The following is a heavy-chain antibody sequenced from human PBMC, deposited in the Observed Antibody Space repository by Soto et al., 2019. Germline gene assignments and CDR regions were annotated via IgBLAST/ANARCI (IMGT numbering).Heavy chain of an antibody. CDR1: GDTLTRGPYY. Sequence: QVHLQESGPGLVKPSQTLSLTCSVSGDTLTRGPYYWNWIRKAPEKGLEWIGFIYHSGSTSYNPALQARASISRDTSKNPFSLNLNSLTAADTAVYYSSRGSCLLPSFYWATKRDTWFDPGGRGTLVTVSS. CDR3: SRGSCLLPSFYWATKRDTWFDP. D-gene: IGHD2-8*02. V-gene: IGHV4-30-4*01. CDR2: IYHSGST. J-gene: IGHJ5*02.